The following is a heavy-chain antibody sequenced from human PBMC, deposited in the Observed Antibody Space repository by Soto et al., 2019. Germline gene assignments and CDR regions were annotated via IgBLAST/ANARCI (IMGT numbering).Heavy chain of an antibody. V-gene: IGHV1-69*13. CDR1: GGTFSSYA. J-gene: IGHJ6*02. Sequence: ASVKVSCKASGGTFSSYAISWVRQAPGQGLEWMGGIIPIFGTANYAQKFQGRVTITADESTSTAYMELSSLRSEDTAVYYCARDKTAMVRGVIIYYGMDVWGQGTTVTVSS. CDR3: ARDKTAMVRGVIIYYGMDV. D-gene: IGHD3-10*01. CDR2: IIPIFGTA.